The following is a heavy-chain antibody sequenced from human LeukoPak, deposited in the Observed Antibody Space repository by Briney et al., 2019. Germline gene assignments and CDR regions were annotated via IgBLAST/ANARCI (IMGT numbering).Heavy chain of an antibody. Sequence: ASVKISCKASGYTFTSYYMHWVRQAPGQGLEWMGWINPNSGGTNYAQKFQGRVTMTRATSISTAYMELSRLRSDDTAVYYCARVDIVATIPVQYMDVWGRGALVTVSS. CDR1: GYTFTSYY. CDR3: ARVDIVATIPVQYMDV. D-gene: IGHD5-12*01. CDR2: INPNSGGT. J-gene: IGHJ4*01. V-gene: IGHV1-2*02.